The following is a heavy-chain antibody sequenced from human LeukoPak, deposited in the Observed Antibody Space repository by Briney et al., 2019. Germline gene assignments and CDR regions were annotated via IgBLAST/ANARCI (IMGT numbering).Heavy chain of an antibody. CDR2: INPNSGGT. D-gene: IGHD2-15*01. CDR3: ARSRRGGSYYFDY. CDR1: GYTFTGYY. V-gene: IGHV1-2*02. Sequence: ASVKVSCEASGYTFTGYYMHWVRPAPGQGLEWMGWINPNSGGTNYAQKFQGRVTMTRDTSISTAYMELSRLRSDDTAVYYCARSRRGGSYYFDYWGQGTLVTVSS. J-gene: IGHJ4*02.